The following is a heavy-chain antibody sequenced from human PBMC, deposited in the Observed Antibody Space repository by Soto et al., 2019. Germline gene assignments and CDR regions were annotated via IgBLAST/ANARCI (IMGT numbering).Heavy chain of an antibody. V-gene: IGHV3-74*01. D-gene: IGHD6-13*01. CDR2: INPDGSAT. Sequence: EVQLVESGGGLVQPGGSLRLSCAASGFTFRNYWMHWVRRLPGKGLVWVSRINPDGSATNYADSVKGRFTVSRDNARNMQYLQMNSLRAEDTAVYYCARDEVRIAAAGTIYGYWGQGTLVTVSS. CDR1: GFTFRNYW. J-gene: IGHJ4*02. CDR3: ARDEVRIAAAGTIYGY.